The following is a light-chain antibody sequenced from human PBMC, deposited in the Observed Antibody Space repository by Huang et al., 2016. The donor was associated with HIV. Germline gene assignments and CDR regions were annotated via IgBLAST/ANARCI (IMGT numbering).Light chain of an antibody. V-gene: IGKV1-5*03. CDR1: QSIGTC. CDR2: QAS. Sequence: DIQMTQSPSTLSASVGDRVTITCRASQSIGTCLAWYRQNPGKAPKLLISQASTLQNGVPSRFSGSGSGAQFTLTIRTLQPDDFATYYCQQCYASSYTFGQGTKVEIK. J-gene: IGKJ2*01. CDR3: QQCYASSYT.